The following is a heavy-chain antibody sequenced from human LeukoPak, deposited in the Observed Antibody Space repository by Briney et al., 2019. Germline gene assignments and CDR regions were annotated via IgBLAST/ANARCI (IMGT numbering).Heavy chain of an antibody. CDR1: EFTVSSNY. Sequence: GGSLRLSCAASEFTVSSNYMSWVRQAPGKGLEWISIIYSGGTTYYAASVKGRFTISRDNSKNTLYLQMNSLRAEDTAVYYCAAQEPHLLGYYYHYGMDVWGQGTTVTVSS. CDR2: IYSGGTT. V-gene: IGHV3-53*01. J-gene: IGHJ6*02. D-gene: IGHD1-26*01. CDR3: AAQEPHLLGYYYHYGMDV.